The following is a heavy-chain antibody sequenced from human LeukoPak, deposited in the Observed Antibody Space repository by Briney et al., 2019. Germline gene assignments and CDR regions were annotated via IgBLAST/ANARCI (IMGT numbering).Heavy chain of an antibody. CDR3: ASRVPILRFLAY. CDR1: GGSISNYY. J-gene: IGHJ4*02. CDR2: INHSGST. Sequence: SETLSLTCTVSGGSISNYYWSWIRQPPGKGLEWIGEINHSGSTNYNPSLKSRVTISVDTSKNQFSLKLSSVTTADTAVYYCASRVPILRFLAYWGQGTLVTVSS. D-gene: IGHD3-10*01. V-gene: IGHV4-34*01.